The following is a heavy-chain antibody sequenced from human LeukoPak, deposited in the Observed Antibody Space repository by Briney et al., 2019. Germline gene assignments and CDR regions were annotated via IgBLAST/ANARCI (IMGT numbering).Heavy chain of an antibody. V-gene: IGHV4-38-2*01. J-gene: IGHJ4*02. CDR3: GRAAYCSYSTCQSEQYRNVVDY. Sequence: SETLSLTCAVSGFSISRGYYWAWIRQPPGNGLEWIETMYHSGSTFYKPSLKSRVTISVDTSKSQFSLKLTAVTAADTAVYYCGRAAYCSYSTCQSEQYRNVVDYWGQGILVTVSS. D-gene: IGHD2-15*01. CDR1: GFSISRGYY. CDR2: MYHSGST.